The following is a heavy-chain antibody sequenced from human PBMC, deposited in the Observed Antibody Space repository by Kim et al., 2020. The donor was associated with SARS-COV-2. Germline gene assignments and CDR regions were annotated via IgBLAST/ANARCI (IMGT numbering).Heavy chain of an antibody. CDR1: GGTFSSYA. Sequence: SVKVSCKASGGTFSSYAISWVRQAPGQGLEWMGRIIPILGIANYAQKFQGRVTITADKSTSTAYMELSSLRSEDTAVYYCARERRRDIGMGVVVPAAIKYYGMDVWGQGTTVTVSS. V-gene: IGHV1-69*04. CDR3: ARERRRDIGMGVVVPAAIKYYGMDV. CDR2: IIPILGIA. D-gene: IGHD2-2*01. J-gene: IGHJ6*02.